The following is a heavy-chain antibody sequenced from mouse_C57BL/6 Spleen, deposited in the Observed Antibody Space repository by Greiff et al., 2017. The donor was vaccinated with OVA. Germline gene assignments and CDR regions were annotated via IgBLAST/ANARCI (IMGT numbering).Heavy chain of an antibody. D-gene: IGHD3-1*01. CDR2: ISSGSSTI. Sequence: EVKLVESGGGLVKPGGSLKLSCAASGFTFSDYGMHWVRQAPEKGLEWVAYISSGSSTIYYADTVKGRFTFSRDNAKNTLCLQMTSLRSEDTAMYYCARLGGSHWYFDVWGTGTTVTVAS. CDR1: GFTFSDYG. J-gene: IGHJ1*03. V-gene: IGHV5-17*01. CDR3: ARLGGSHWYFDV.